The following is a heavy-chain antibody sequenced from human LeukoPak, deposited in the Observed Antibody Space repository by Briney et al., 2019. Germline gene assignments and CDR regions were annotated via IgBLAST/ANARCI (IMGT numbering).Heavy chain of an antibody. Sequence: GESLKISCKGSGYSFTSYWIGWVRQMPGKGLEWMGIIYPGDSDTRYSPSFQGQVTISADKSISTAYLQWSSLKASDTAMYYCARAPHYYGSGSYYNEGASDIWGQGTMVTVSS. J-gene: IGHJ3*02. CDR3: ARAPHYYGSGSYYNEGASDI. CDR1: GYSFTSYW. CDR2: IYPGDSDT. V-gene: IGHV5-51*01. D-gene: IGHD3-10*01.